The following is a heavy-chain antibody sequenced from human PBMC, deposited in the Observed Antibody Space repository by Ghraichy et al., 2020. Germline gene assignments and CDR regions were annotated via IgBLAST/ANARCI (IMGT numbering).Heavy chain of an antibody. Sequence: LSLTCAASGFTFSSYGMHWVRQAPGKGLEWVAVIWFDGSNKYYADSVKGRFTISRDNSKNTLYLQMNSLRAEDTAVYYCARAPYGSGKFDYWGQVTLVTVSS. CDR3: ARAPYGSGKFDY. J-gene: IGHJ4*02. D-gene: IGHD3-10*01. CDR2: IWFDGSNK. V-gene: IGHV3-33*01. CDR1: GFTFSSYG.